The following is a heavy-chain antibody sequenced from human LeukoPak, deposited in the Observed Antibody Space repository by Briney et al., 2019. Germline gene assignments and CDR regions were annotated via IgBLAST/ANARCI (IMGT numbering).Heavy chain of an antibody. CDR2: IYHSGST. CDR3: ARVGRSSGWPYYFDY. D-gene: IGHD6-19*01. V-gene: IGHV4-30-2*01. CDR1: GGSISSGGYS. J-gene: IGHJ4*02. Sequence: PSETLSLTCAVSGGSISSGGYSWSWIRQPPGKGLEWIGYIYHSGSTYYNPSLKSRVTISVDRSKNQFSLKLSSVTAADTAVYYCARVGRSSGWPYYFDYWGQGTLVTVSS.